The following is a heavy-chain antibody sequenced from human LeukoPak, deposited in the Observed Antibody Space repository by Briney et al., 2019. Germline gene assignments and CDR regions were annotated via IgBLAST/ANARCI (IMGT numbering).Heavy chain of an antibody. V-gene: IGHV3-33*06. CDR1: GFTFSSYG. CDR3: AKDSSGYYWGFDY. CDR2: VWYDGSNK. J-gene: IGHJ4*02. D-gene: IGHD3-22*01. Sequence: GGSLRLSCAASGFTFSSYGMHWVRQAPGKGLEWVAVVWYDGSNKYYADSVKGRFTISRDNSKNTLYLQMNSLRAEDTAVYYCAKDSSGYYWGFDYWGQGTLVTVSS.